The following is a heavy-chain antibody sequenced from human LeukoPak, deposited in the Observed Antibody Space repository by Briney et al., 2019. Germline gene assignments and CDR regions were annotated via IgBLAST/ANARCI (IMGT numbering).Heavy chain of an antibody. D-gene: IGHD2-15*01. CDR2: IKQDGSEK. J-gene: IGHJ3*02. CDR3: ARGKTSDDIVEDAFDI. V-gene: IGHV3-7*01. Sequence: PGGSLRLSCAASGFTFSSYWMSWVRQAPGKGLEWVANIKQDGSEKYYVDSVKGRFTISRDNAKNSLYLQMDSLRVEDTALYYCARGKTSDDIVEDAFDIWGQGTMVAVSS. CDR1: GFTFSSYW.